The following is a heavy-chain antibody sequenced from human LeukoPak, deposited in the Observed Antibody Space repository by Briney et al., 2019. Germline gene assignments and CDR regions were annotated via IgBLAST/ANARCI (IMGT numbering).Heavy chain of an antibody. V-gene: IGHV3-11*04. CDR3: AGTIFGVVITPLDV. CDR2: ISSSGSTI. CDR1: GFTFSDYY. D-gene: IGHD3-3*01. J-gene: IGHJ6*04. Sequence: PGGSLRLSCAASGFTFSDYYMSWIRQAPGKGLEWVSYISSSGSTIYYADSVKGRFTISRDNAKNSQYLQMNSLRAEDTAVYYCAGTIFGVVITPLDVWGKGTTVTVSS.